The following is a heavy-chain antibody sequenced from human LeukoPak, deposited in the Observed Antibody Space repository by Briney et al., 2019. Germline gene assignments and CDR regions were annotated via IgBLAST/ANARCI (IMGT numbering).Heavy chain of an antibody. V-gene: IGHV3-23*01. CDR3: AKDRGNTMVRGITAFDY. J-gene: IGHJ4*02. CDR2: ISSSGSGGNT. Sequence: GGSLRLSCATSGFIVSSTSPSWARQAPGKGLEWVSGISSSGSGGNTYYADSVKGRFTISRDNSKNTLYLQMNSLRAEDTAVYYCAKDRGNTMVRGITAFDYWGQGTLVTVSS. D-gene: IGHD3-10*01. CDR1: GFIVSSTS.